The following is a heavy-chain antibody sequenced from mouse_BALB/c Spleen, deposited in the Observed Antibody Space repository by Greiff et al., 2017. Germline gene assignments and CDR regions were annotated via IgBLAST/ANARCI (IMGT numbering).Heavy chain of an antibody. CDR2: IYPGDGDT. CDR1: GYAFSSSW. D-gene: IGHD2-3*01. V-gene: IGHV1-82*01. J-gene: IGHJ4*01. CDR3: ARDGYYPFYAMNY. Sequence: QVHVKQSGPGLVKPGASVKISCKASGYAFSSSWMNWVKQRPGQGLEWIGRIYPGDGDTNYTGKFKGKATLTADKSSSTAYMQLSSLTSVDSAVYYCARDGYYPFYAMNYWGQGTSVTVSS.